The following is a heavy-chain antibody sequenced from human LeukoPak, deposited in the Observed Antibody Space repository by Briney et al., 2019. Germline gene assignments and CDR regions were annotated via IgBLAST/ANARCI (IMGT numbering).Heavy chain of an antibody. CDR2: ISASGGVT. Sequence: PGGSLRLSCAASGFTFSNYWMHWVRQAPGKGLEWVSGISASGGVTYSAESVRGRFTISRDNSKNTLYLQMNSLRVDDTAAYYCATISGSFEYLDYWGQGTLVTVSS. D-gene: IGHD1-26*01. J-gene: IGHJ4*02. V-gene: IGHV3-23*01. CDR1: GFTFSNYW. CDR3: ATISGSFEYLDY.